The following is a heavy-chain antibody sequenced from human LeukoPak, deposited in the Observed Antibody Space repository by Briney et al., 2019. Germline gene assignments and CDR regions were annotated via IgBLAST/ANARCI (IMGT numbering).Heavy chain of an antibody. J-gene: IGHJ4*02. D-gene: IGHD3-10*01. CDR3: ARDSSMLRGPLVIYYFDF. V-gene: IGHV3-23*01. CDR1: DFNFITYA. Sequence: GGSLRLSCAASDFNFITYAMSWVRQAPGKGLEWVSTISGGGDVTYYADPVKGRFTISRDTSKNTLYLQMNSLRVEDTAIYYCARDSSMLRGPLVIYYFDFWGQGTLVTVSS. CDR2: ISGGGDVT.